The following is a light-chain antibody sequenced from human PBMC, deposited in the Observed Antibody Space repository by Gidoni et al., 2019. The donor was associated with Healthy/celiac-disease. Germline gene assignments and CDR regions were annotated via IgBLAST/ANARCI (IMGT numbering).Light chain of an antibody. CDR2: GAS. V-gene: IGKV3-15*01. CDR3: QQYNNWPPH. CDR1: QSVSSN. Sequence: EIGMTQSPATPSVSPGERATLSCRASQSVSSNLAWYQQKPGQAPRLLIYGASTRATGIPARFSGSGSGTEFTLTISSLQSEDFAVYYCQQYNNWPPHFGQGTKLEIK. J-gene: IGKJ2*01.